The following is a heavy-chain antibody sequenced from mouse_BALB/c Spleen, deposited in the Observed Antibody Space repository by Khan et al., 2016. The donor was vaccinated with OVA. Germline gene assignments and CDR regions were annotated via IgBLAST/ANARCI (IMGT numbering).Heavy chain of an antibody. CDR2: VLPGSGGT. V-gene: IGHV1-9*01. J-gene: IGHJ4*01. Sequence: QVQLKQSGAELMKPGASVKISCKATGYTFSSYWIEWVKQRPGHGLEWIGEVLPGSGGTNYNEKFKDKATFTADTSYNTAYMQLSSLTSEDSAVYYCARAYYGNYDAMDYWGQGTSVTVSS. CDR3: ARAYYGNYDAMDY. CDR1: GYTFSSYW. D-gene: IGHD2-10*01.